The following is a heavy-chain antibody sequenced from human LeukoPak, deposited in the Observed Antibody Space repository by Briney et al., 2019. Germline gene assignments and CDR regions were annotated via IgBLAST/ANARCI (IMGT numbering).Heavy chain of an antibody. Sequence: PSETLSLTCTVSGGSISTYYWSWIRQPPRKGLEWIGYSDYNGGTHYNPSLKSRVTISVDTSKNQFSLKLRSVTAADTAVYYCASVGSYAFDIWGQGTMVTVSS. J-gene: IGHJ3*02. CDR1: GGSISTYY. D-gene: IGHD1-26*01. CDR2: SDYNGGT. V-gene: IGHV4-59*01. CDR3: ASVGSYAFDI.